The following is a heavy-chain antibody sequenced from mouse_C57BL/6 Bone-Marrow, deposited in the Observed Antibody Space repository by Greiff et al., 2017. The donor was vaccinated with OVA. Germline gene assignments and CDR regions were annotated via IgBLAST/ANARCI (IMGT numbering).Heavy chain of an antibody. CDR3: ARCHYDGYPYFDY. Sequence: EVQLQQSGPELVKPGASVKIPCKASGYTFTDYNMDWVKQSHGKSLEWIGDINPNNGGTIYNQKFKGKATLTVDKSSSTAYMELRSLTSEDTAVYYCARCHYDGYPYFDYWGQGTTLTVSS. D-gene: IGHD2-3*01. CDR2: INPNNGGT. CDR1: GYTFTDYN. V-gene: IGHV1-18*01. J-gene: IGHJ2*01.